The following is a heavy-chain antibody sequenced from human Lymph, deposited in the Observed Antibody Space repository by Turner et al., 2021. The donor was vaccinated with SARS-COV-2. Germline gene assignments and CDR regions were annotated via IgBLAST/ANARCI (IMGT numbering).Heavy chain of an antibody. J-gene: IGHJ5*02. V-gene: IGHV4-59*01. CDR1: GGSMISNY. D-gene: IGHD2-21*02. Sequence: QVQLQESGPRLVKPLATLSLTCTVSGGSMISNYWSWIRQPPGKRLEWIGYIYYRGSTNYNPSLKSRVTISVDTSKNQFSLKLTSVTAADTAIYYCARETVNNWVDPWGQGILVTVSS. CDR3: ARETVNNWVDP. CDR2: IYYRGST.